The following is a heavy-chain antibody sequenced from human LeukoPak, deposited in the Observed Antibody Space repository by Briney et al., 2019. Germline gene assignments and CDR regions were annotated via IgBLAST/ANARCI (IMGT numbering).Heavy chain of an antibody. CDR1: GGTFSSYA. CDR3: ASPRSVVAATHAFDI. D-gene: IGHD2-15*01. J-gene: IGHJ3*02. V-gene: IGHV1-69*13. Sequence: SVKVSCKASGGTFSSYAISWVRQAPGQGLEWMGGIIPIFGTANYAQKFQGRVTITADESASTAYMELSSLRSEDTAVYYCASPRSVVAATHAFDIWGQGTMVTVSS. CDR2: IIPIFGTA.